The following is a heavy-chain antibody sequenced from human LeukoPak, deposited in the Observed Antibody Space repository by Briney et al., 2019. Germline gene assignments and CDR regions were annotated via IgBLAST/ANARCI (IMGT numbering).Heavy chain of an antibody. CDR1: GGSISSYY. Sequence: PSETLSLTCIVSGGSISSYYWSWIRQPPGKGLEWIGYIYYNGSTNYNPSLKSRVTISVDTSKNQFSLKLSSVTAADTAVYYCARCWSGTRVNYYYYYMDVWGKGTTVTVSS. CDR2: IYYNGST. D-gene: IGHD3-3*01. V-gene: IGHV4-59*01. CDR3: ARCWSGTRVNYYYYYMDV. J-gene: IGHJ6*03.